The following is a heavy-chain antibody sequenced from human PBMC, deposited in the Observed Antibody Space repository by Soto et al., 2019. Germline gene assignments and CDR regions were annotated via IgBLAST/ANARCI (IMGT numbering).Heavy chain of an antibody. V-gene: IGHV3-11*01. Sequence: GGSLRLSCAASGFTFSDYYMSWIRQAPGKGLEWVSYISSSGSTIYYADSVKGRFTISRDNAKNSLYLQMNSLRAEDTAVYYCARVPAAASHAISQYYYYYYMDVWGKGTTVTVSS. CDR2: ISSSGSTI. D-gene: IGHD2-2*01. CDR1: GFTFSDYY. J-gene: IGHJ6*03. CDR3: ARVPAAASHAISQYYYYYYMDV.